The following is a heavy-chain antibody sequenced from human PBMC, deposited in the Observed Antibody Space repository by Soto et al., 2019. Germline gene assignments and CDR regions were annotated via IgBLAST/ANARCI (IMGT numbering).Heavy chain of an antibody. V-gene: IGHV3-53*02. D-gene: IGHD3-10*01. CDR3: AREKSAMLRGVRYGMDV. CDR2: INSAGTP. Sequence: EVQVVETGGGLIQPGGSLRLSCVASGFTVSNNYMSWVRQVPGKGLKWVSLINSAGTPYYADSVKGRFTVSRDTSKTTLYLQMSSLRVEDTAVYFCAREKSAMLRGVRYGMDVWGQGTAVTVSS. CDR1: GFTVSNNY. J-gene: IGHJ6*01.